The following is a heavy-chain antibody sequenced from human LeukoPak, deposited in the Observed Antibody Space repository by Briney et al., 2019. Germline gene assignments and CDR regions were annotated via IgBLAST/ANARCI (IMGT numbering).Heavy chain of an antibody. CDR2: IGADSANT. V-gene: IGHV1-18*01. CDR1: GYPFTSNG. CDR3: ARDVLGATCGFDY. D-gene: IGHD1-26*01. J-gene: IGHJ4*02. Sequence: ASVKVSCKASGYPFTSNGISWVRQAPGQGLEWMGWIGADSANTKYAQSLQGRVTMPADSSTTTVYMELRSLRSDDTAVYYCARDVLGATCGFDYWGQGTLVTVSS.